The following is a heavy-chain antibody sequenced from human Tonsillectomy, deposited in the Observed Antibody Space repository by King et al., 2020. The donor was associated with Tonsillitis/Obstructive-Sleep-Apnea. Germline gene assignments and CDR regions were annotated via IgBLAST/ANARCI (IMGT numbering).Heavy chain of an antibody. CDR1: GGTFISYA. Sequence: QLVQSGAEVKKPGSSLKVSCKASGGTFISYAISWWRQAPGQGLEWMGGMIPIFGTSRYAQKFQCVVTNTAVESTSTAYMERSSLRSEETAVYYCARGTITMVQGVSRDYYYYYMDVWGKGTTVTVSS. CDR2: MIPIFGTS. J-gene: IGHJ6*03. CDR3: ARGTITMVQGVSRDYYYYYMDV. D-gene: IGHD3-10*01. V-gene: IGHV1-69*12.